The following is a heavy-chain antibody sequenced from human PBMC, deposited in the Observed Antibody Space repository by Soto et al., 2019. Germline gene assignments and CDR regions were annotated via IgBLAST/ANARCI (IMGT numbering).Heavy chain of an antibody. J-gene: IGHJ4*02. CDR2: IYHSGSA. Sequence: TMSPTFAVSGRSVSSRYRSRWVRQPPGKGLEWIGEIYHSGSANYNPSLKSRVTMSVDNSKNQFSLRLNSVTAADTAVYYCARYNAASGTYYFDYWGQGTLVTVSS. CDR1: GRSVSSRYR. D-gene: IGHD6-13*01. V-gene: IGHV4-4*02. CDR3: ARYNAASGTYYFDY.